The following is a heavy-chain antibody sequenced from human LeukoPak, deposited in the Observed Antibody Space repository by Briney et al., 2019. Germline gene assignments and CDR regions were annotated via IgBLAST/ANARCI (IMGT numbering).Heavy chain of an antibody. CDR2: IYYSGST. V-gene: IGHV4-59*01. CDR1: GGSISSYY. D-gene: IGHD5-18*01. Sequence: SETLSLTCTASGGSISSYYWSWIRQPPGKGLEWIGYIYYSGSTNYNPSLKSRITISVDTSKNQFSLKLSSVTAADTAVYYCARARGYSYGYFYFDYWGQGTLVTVSS. CDR3: ARARGYSYGYFYFDY. J-gene: IGHJ4*02.